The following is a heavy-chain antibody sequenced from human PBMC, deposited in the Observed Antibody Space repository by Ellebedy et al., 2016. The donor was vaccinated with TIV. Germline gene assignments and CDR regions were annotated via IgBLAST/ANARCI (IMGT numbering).Heavy chain of an antibody. V-gene: IGHV3-49*03. CDR2: IRSKAYGGTT. CDR3: ARVQGYYFDS. J-gene: IGHJ4*02. Sequence: GESLKISCRSSGFTFGDYAMSWFRQAPGKGLELVGFIRSKAYGGTTEYAASVKGRFTISRDDYKSIASLQMKSLRTDDTAVYHCARVQGYYFDSWGQGILVTVSS. CDR1: GFTFGDYA.